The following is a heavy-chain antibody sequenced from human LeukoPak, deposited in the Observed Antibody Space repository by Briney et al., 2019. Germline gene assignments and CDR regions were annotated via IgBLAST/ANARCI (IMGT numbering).Heavy chain of an antibody. Sequence: ASVKVSCKASGGTFSSYDISWVRQAPGQGLEWMGWISAQHGQTEYAPNSQDRVTMTTDTYTNTAYMELRSLRSDDTAVYYCAGSLGYCTSNVCYLKYWGQGTLVTVSS. CDR2: ISAQHGQT. V-gene: IGHV1-18*01. CDR1: GGTFSSYD. CDR3: AGSLGYCTSNVCYLKY. J-gene: IGHJ4*02. D-gene: IGHD2-8*01.